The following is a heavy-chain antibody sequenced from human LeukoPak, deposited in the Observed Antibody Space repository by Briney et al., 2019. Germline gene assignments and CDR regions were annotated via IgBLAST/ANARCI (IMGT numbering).Heavy chain of an antibody. J-gene: IGHJ3*02. CDR1: GFTFSSYW. V-gene: IGHV3-30*03. CDR2: ILYDGRNK. D-gene: IGHD5-24*01. Sequence: PGGSLRLSCAASGFTFSSYWMSWVRQAPGKGLEWVAVILYDGRNKYYADSVKGRFTISRDNSRNTLNLQMDSLTSEDTAVYYCARDPTDGITPRHLHAAFDIWGRGTMVTVSS. CDR3: ARDPTDGITPRHLHAAFDI.